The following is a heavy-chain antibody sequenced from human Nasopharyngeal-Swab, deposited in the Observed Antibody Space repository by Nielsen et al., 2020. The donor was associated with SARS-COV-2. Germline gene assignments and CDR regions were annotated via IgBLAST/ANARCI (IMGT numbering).Heavy chain of an antibody. J-gene: IGHJ4*02. Sequence: GESLKISCAASGFTFNNYAMSWVRQAPGKGLEWVSSIGGSGGRTYYADSVRGRFTISRDNALYLEMNSLRAEDTAVYYCARPLYVDGHHIDYWGQGTLVTVSS. V-gene: IGHV3-23*01. CDR2: IGGSGGRT. CDR3: ARPLYVDGHHIDY. D-gene: IGHD2-8*01. CDR1: GFTFNNYA.